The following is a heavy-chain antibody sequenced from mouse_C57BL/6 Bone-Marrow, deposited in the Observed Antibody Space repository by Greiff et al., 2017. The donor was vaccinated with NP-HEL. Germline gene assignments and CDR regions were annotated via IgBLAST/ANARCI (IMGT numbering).Heavy chain of an antibody. Sequence: VQLVESGPELVKPGASVKISCKASGYAFSSSWMNWVKQRPGKGLEWIGRIYPGDGDTNYNGKFKGKATLTADKSSSTAYMQLSSLTSEDSAVYFCARSPVHYYGTMDYWGQGTSVTVSS. J-gene: IGHJ4*01. CDR3: ARSPVHYYGTMDY. V-gene: IGHV1-82*01. CDR1: GYAFSSSW. D-gene: IGHD1-1*01. CDR2: IYPGDGDT.